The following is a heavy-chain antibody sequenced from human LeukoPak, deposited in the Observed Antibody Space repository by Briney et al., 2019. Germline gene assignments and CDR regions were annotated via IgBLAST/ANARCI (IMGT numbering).Heavy chain of an antibody. D-gene: IGHD3-9*01. CDR2: IKSKTDGGTT. V-gene: IGHV3-15*01. CDR1: GFTFSNAW. CDR3: TTVLIPYYDILTGYYWLDY. Sequence: GGSLRLSCAASGFTFSNAWMSWVRQAPGKGLEWVGRIKSKTDGGTTDYAAPVKGRFTISRDDSKNTLYLQMNSLKTEDTAVYYCTTVLIPYYDILTGYYWLDYWGQGTLVTVSS. J-gene: IGHJ4*02.